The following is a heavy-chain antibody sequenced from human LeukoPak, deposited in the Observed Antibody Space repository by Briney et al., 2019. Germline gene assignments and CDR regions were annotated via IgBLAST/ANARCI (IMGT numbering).Heavy chain of an antibody. CDR3: GKSLGAGYFDI. CDR2: IKEDETAK. D-gene: IGHD3-9*01. Sequence: PGGSLRLSCAASGFIFSSYWMAWVRQAPGKGLEWVANIKEDETAKYYVDSVRGRFTSSRDDAKNSLYLQMNSLRAEDTAVYYCGKSLGAGYFDIWGQGTLVTVSS. CDR1: GFIFSSYW. V-gene: IGHV3-7*01. J-gene: IGHJ3*02.